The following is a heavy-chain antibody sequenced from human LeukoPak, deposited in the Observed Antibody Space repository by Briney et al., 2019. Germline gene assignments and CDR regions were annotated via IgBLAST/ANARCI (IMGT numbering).Heavy chain of an antibody. CDR2: IYYSGST. J-gene: IGHJ3*02. Sequence: SETLSLTCTVSGGSIRTYYWSWIRQPPGKGLEWIGHIYYSGSTNYNPSLKSRVTISLDTSKNQLSLKLSSVTAADTAVYYCARPTVRGVIDALDIWGQGTMVTISS. CDR1: GGSIRTYY. D-gene: IGHD3-10*01. CDR3: ARPTVRGVIDALDI. V-gene: IGHV4-59*08.